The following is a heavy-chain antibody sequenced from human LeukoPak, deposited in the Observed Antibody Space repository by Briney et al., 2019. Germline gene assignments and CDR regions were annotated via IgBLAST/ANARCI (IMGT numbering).Heavy chain of an antibody. CDR3: ATEVIAVGEH. V-gene: IGHV3-30*04. CDR2: ISYDGTNK. J-gene: IGHJ4*02. Sequence: GGSLRLSCPASGFRYSDYARHWVRQTPGKGLEWLAFISYDGTNKYYADSVEGRFTISRFNSKNTLYLQMDNLRSDDTALYRCATEVIAVGEHWGQGAQVIVSS. D-gene: IGHD4-17*01. CDR1: GFRYSDYA.